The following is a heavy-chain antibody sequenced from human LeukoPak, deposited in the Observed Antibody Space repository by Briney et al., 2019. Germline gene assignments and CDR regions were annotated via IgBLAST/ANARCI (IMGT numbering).Heavy chain of an antibody. CDR2: ISGSGGST. Sequence: GGSLRLSCAASGFTSSSYAMNWVRQAPGKGLEWVSGISGSGGSTYYADSVKGRFTISRDNSKNTLYLQMNSLRAEDTAVYYCAKDLRGARSLTFDYWGQGTLVTVSS. V-gene: IGHV3-23*01. CDR1: GFTSSSYA. J-gene: IGHJ4*02. D-gene: IGHD3-9*01. CDR3: AKDLRGARSLTFDY.